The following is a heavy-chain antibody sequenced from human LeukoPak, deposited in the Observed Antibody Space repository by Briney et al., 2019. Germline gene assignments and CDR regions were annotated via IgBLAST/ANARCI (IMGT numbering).Heavy chain of an antibody. J-gene: IGHJ3*02. CDR3: ARGGYYYDSSDAFDI. CDR2: IYSGGST. D-gene: IGHD3-22*01. V-gene: IGHV3-53*04. Sequence: GGSLRLSCAASGFTFSTYAMSWVRQAPGKGLEWVSVIYSGGSTYYADSVKGRFTISRHNSKNTLYLQMNSLRAEDTAVYYCARGGYYYDSSDAFDIWGQGTMVTVSS. CDR1: GFTFSTYA.